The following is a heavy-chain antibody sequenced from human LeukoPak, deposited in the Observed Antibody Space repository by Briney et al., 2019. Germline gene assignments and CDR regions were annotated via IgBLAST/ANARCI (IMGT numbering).Heavy chain of an antibody. J-gene: IGHJ4*02. Sequence: GGSLRLSCAASGFTFSSYAMHWVRQAPGKGLEWVSGINWNGGSTGYADSVKGRFTISRDNAKNSLYLQMNSLRAEDTALYYCARGYAEGNYWGQGTLVTVSS. D-gene: IGHD5-12*01. V-gene: IGHV3-20*04. CDR2: INWNGGST. CDR1: GFTFSSYA. CDR3: ARGYAEGNY.